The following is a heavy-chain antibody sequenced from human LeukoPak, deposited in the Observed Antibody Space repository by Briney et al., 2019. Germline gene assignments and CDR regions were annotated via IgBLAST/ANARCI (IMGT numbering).Heavy chain of an antibody. V-gene: IGHV3-21*01. Sequence: PGGSLRLSCAASGFTFSSYSMNWVRQAPGKGLEWVSAISGSGGSTYYADSVKGRFTISRDNAKNSLYLQMNSLRAEDTAVYYCARDSKGYSGYDLGGGYDRWGQGTLVTVSS. J-gene: IGHJ5*02. D-gene: IGHD5-12*01. CDR1: GFTFSSYS. CDR2: ISGSGGST. CDR3: ARDSKGYSGYDLGGGYDR.